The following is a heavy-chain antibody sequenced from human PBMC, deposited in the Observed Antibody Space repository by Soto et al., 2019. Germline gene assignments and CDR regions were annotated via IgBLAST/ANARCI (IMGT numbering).Heavy chain of an antibody. CDR1: GFTFSDHY. Sequence: PGGSLRLSCAASGFTFSDHYMSWLRQAPGKGLEWVSYISSSGSTIYYADSVKGRFTISRDNAKNSLYLQMNSLRAEDTAVYYWASPYASSIHYWGQGALVTVSS. CDR2: ISSSGSTI. D-gene: IGHD2-8*01. J-gene: IGHJ4*02. CDR3: ASPYASSIHY. V-gene: IGHV3-11*01.